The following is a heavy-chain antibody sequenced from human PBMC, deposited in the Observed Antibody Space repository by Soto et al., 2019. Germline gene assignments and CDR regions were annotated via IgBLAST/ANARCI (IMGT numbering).Heavy chain of an antibody. Sequence: EVQLVQSGAEVKKPGESLKISCKGSGYSFTNYWIGWVRQMPEKGLEWMGIIYPGDSDTRYSPSFQGQVTISADKSISTAYLQWNSLKASDTAMYYCTRHRVGYCCGSSCLDFDYWGQGTLVTVSS. CDR2: IYPGDSDT. J-gene: IGHJ4*02. D-gene: IGHD2-15*01. CDR1: GYSFTNYW. CDR3: TRHRVGYCCGSSCLDFDY. V-gene: IGHV5-51*01.